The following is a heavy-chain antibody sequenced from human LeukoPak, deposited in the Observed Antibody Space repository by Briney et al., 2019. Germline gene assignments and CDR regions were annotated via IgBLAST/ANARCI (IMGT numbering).Heavy chain of an antibody. D-gene: IGHD1-26*01. CDR2: ITGSGGRT. J-gene: IGHJ4*02. CDR1: GFTFSSYA. V-gene: IGHV3-23*01. Sequence: PGGSLRLSCAASGFTFSSYAMNWVRQAPGKGLEWVSAITGSGGRTYYADSVKGRFTISRDNSKNTLYLQMNSLRAEDTAIYYCAKEYTGTFYPFPYYFDNWGQGTLVTVSS. CDR3: AKEYTGTFYPFPYYFDN.